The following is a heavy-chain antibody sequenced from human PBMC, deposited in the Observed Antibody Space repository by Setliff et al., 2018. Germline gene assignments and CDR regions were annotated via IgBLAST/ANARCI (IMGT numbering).Heavy chain of an antibody. Sequence: GASVKVSCKASGYRFSTYGISWVRQAPGQGLEWMAWVSDNNGNTNYAKSFQGRVTTNTDTSTSTAYMELGSLTSDDTAVYYCARDRKSSPEHYYFDYWGQGTLVTVSS. CDR1: GYRFSTYG. V-gene: IGHV1-18*01. CDR2: VSDNNGNT. CDR3: ARDRKSSPEHYYFDY. J-gene: IGHJ4*02.